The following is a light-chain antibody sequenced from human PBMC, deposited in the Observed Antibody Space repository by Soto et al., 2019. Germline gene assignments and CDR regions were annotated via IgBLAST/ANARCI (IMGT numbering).Light chain of an antibody. CDR1: QSLLYGDGKTY. CDR2: DAS. Sequence: DVVLTQAPLSLSVTPGQPASMSCKSSQSLLYGDGKTYLYWYLQRPGQPPQLLIYDASNWFSGVPDRFSGSGSGTDFTLKISRVEAEDVGVYYCMQRTHVPITFGQGTRLEIK. CDR3: MQRTHVPIT. J-gene: IGKJ5*01. V-gene: IGKV2D-29*01.